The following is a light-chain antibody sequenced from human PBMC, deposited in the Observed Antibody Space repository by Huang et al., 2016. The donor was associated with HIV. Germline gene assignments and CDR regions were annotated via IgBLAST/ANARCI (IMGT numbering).Light chain of an antibody. CDR1: QSVNSK. J-gene: IGKJ2*01. V-gene: IGKV3-15*01. CDR2: GAS. CDR3: QQYSKWPPNT. Sequence: EIVMTQSPATLSLSPGERATLSGRASQSVNSKLAWYQQNPGQAPRLLIYGASTRATGVPGRFSGSGSGTEFTLTSSSLQSEDFAGYYCQQYSKWPPNTFGQGTKLESK.